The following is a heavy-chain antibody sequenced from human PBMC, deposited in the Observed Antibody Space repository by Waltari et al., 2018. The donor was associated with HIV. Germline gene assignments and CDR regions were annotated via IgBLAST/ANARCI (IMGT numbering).Heavy chain of an antibody. V-gene: IGHV1-3*01. Sequence: QVQLGQLGAEVRRPGAPGRVPCRPFEFSLINFPLHWMRRAPGQGLGWMGWINVSRDETRYSQLFKDRVTFTRDTSETTVFMELSSLKSADTALYFCARGADWLVNVLEYWGPGTLVTVSS. CDR1: EFSLINFP. CDR3: ARGADWLVNVLEY. D-gene: IGHD6-19*01. J-gene: IGHJ4*02. CDR2: INVSRDET.